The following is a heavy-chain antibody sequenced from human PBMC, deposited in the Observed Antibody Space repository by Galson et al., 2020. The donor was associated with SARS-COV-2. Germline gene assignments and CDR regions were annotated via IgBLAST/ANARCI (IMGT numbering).Heavy chain of an antibody. D-gene: IGHD2-15*01. J-gene: IGHJ4*02. V-gene: IGHV4-31*02. CDR2: IHHTGSA. Sequence: ETSETLSLTCTVSGAPIYSGGYYWSWIRQFPGEGLEWIGYIHHTGSAFYNPSLESRVTISVDRSKNQFSLNLNSVTAADTAVYYCAREGYCTGGSWYGQFGYWGQGTLVTVSS. CDR1: GAPIYSGGYY. CDR3: AREGYCTGGSWYGQFGY.